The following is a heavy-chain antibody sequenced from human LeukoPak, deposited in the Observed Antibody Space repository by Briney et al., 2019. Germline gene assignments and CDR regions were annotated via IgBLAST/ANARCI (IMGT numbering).Heavy chain of an antibody. V-gene: IGHV4-34*01. Sequence: LSETLSLTCAVYGGSFSGYYWSWIRQPPGKGLEWIGEINHSGSTNYNPSLKSRVTISVDTSKNQFSLKLSSVTAADTAVYYCARGGGFGELYSWGQGTLVTVSS. J-gene: IGHJ5*02. CDR2: INHSGST. CDR3: ARGGGFGELYS. D-gene: IGHD3-10*01. CDR1: GGSFSGYY.